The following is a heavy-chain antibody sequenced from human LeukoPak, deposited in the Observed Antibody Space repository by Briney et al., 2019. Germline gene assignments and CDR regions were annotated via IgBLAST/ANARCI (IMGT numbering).Heavy chain of an antibody. CDR2: IYYSGST. J-gene: IGHJ4*02. CDR1: GGSISSYY. V-gene: IGHV4-59*08. Sequence: SETLSLTCTVSGGSISSYYWSWIRQPPGKGLEWIGYIYYSGSTNYNPSLKSRATISVDTSKNQFSLKLSSVTAADTAVYYCARHVGGAYQFDYWGQGTLVTVSS. CDR3: ARHVGGAYQFDY. D-gene: IGHD2-2*01.